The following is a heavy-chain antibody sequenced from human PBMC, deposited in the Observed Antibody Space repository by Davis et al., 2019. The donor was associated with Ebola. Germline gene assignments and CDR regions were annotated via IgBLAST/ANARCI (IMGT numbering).Heavy chain of an antibody. V-gene: IGHV1-8*02. Sequence: AASVKVSCKASGYTFTSYYMHWVRQAAGQGLEWMGWMNPTSGNTGYAQKIEGRVTMTRDASISTAYMELSSLTSEDTAVYYCARSRGWLFLYGMDVWGQGTTVTVSS. CDR1: GYTFTSYY. CDR2: MNPTSGNT. CDR3: ARSRGWLFLYGMDV. J-gene: IGHJ6*02. D-gene: IGHD3-9*01.